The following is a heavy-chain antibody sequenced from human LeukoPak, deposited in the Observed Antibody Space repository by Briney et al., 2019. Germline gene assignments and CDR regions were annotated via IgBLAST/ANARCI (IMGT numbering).Heavy chain of an antibody. J-gene: IGHJ4*02. CDR1: GFSFSNSW. CDR2: INSDGTTT. V-gene: IGHV3-74*01. Sequence: GGSLRLSRAASGFSFSNSWMHWVRQAPGKGLVWVSRINSDGTTTYYADSVKGRFTISRDNSKNTVYLQMNSLRAEDTAVYYCAKDRSCINDVCHGDLDYWGQGTLVTVSS. CDR3: AKDRSCINDVCHGDLDY. D-gene: IGHD2-8*01.